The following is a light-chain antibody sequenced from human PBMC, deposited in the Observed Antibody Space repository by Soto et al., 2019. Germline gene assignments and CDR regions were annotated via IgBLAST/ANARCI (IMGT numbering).Light chain of an antibody. CDR3: TSWTTSTTMI. CDR2: DVN. J-gene: IGLJ2*01. Sequence: QSALTQPASVCGSPGQSITISCTGTSSDIGAYNYVSWYQQHPGKAPKLMIYDVNIRPSGVSNRFSGSKSGNTASLTISGLQAEDEADYYCTSWTTSTTMIFGGGTKVTVL. CDR1: SSDIGAYNY. V-gene: IGLV2-14*03.